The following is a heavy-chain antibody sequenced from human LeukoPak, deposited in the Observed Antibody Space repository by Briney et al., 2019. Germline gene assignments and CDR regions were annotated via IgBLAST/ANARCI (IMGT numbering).Heavy chain of an antibody. D-gene: IGHD4-17*01. Sequence: SVKVSCKASGYTFTGYYMHWVRQAPGQGLEWMGGIIPIFGTANYAQKFQGRVTITADESTSTAYMELSSLRSEDTAVYYCARDAGDYAGWYYFDYWGQGTLVTVSS. CDR1: GYTFTGYY. CDR3: ARDAGDYAGWYYFDY. J-gene: IGHJ4*02. CDR2: IIPIFGTA. V-gene: IGHV1-69*13.